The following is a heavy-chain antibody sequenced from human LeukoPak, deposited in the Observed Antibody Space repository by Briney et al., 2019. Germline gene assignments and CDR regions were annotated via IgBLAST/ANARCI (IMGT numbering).Heavy chain of an antibody. CDR2: ISGSGGST. CDR1: GFTFSSYA. CDR3: AKGYCSSTSCYLYYFDY. D-gene: IGHD2-2*01. J-gene: IGHJ4*02. Sequence: GGSLRLSCSASGFTFSSYAMSWVRQAPGKGLEWVSAISGSGGSTYYADSVKGRFTISRDNSKNTLYLQMNSLRAEDTAVYYCAKGYCSSTSCYLYYFDYWGQGTLVTVSS. V-gene: IGHV3-23*01.